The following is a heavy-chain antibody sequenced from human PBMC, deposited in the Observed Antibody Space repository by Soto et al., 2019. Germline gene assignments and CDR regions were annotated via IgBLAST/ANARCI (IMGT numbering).Heavy chain of an antibody. CDR3: AKAFGYSNTRYARNWFDP. CDR1: GLSFSSDA. CDR2: ISDSGDRT. V-gene: IGHV3-23*01. J-gene: IGHJ5*02. D-gene: IGHD4-4*01. Sequence: EVQLLESGGGLVQPGGSLRLSCVASGLSFSSDAMTWVRQAPGKGLEWVSAISDSGDRTNYADSVKGRFTISRDNSANTLNLQMNSLRTDDTAIYYCAKAFGYSNTRYARNWFDPWGQGTLVTVSS.